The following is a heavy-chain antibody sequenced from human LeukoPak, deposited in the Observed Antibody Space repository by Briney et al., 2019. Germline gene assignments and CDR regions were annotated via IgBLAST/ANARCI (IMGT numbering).Heavy chain of an antibody. J-gene: IGHJ6*02. V-gene: IGHV3-30*03. CDR1: GFTFSSYG. D-gene: IGHD3/OR15-3a*01. CDR3: ASPRRTGYYYYYYGMDV. Sequence: QPGRSLRLSCAASGFTFSSYGMHWVRQAPGKGLEWVAVISYDGSNKYYADSVKGRFTISRDNSKNTLYLQMNSLRAEDTAVYYCASPRRTGYYYYYYGMDVWGQGTTVTVSS. CDR2: ISYDGSNK.